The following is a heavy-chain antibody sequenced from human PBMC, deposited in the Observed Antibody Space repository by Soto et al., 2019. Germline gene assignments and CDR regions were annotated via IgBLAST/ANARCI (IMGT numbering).Heavy chain of an antibody. CDR2: IYSNGDT. CDR1: GFSVRSNY. D-gene: IGHD2-8*01. V-gene: IGHV3-53*02. Sequence: EVQLVETGGGLTQPGGSLRLSCAASGFSVRSNYMTWVRQSPGKGLEWVSLIYSNGDTDYADSVKGRFSISRDNFKNTLYLQMNNLRAEDTAVYHCARKSDSSPVPEADGVWGRGTLFTVCS. CDR3: ARKSDSSPVPEADGV. J-gene: IGHJ4*02.